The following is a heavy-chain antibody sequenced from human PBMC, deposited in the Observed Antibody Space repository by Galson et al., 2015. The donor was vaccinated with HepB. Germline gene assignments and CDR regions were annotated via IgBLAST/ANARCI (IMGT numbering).Heavy chain of an antibody. J-gene: IGHJ6*02. CDR3: ARMGLLVRGPSYYYYGMDV. CDR2: INPSGGST. Sequence: SVTVSCKASGSTFTSYYMHWVRQAPGQGLEWMGIINPSGGSTSYAQKFQGRVTMTRDTSTSTVYMELSSLRSEDTAVYYCARMGLLVRGPSYYYYGMDVWGQGTTVTVSS. D-gene: IGHD3-10*01. V-gene: IGHV1-46*01. CDR1: GSTFTSYY.